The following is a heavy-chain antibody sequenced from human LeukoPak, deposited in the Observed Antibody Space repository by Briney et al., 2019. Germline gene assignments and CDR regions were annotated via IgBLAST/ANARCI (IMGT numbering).Heavy chain of an antibody. V-gene: IGHV4-39*07. CDR2: IYYSGST. D-gene: IGHD1-14*01. Sequence: PSETLSLTCTVSGGSISSSSYYWGWIRQPPGKGLEWIVCIYYSGSTYYNPSLKSRVTISVDTSKNQFSLRLSSVTAADTAVYYCARGSAGTIHYYMDVWGKGTTVTISS. J-gene: IGHJ6*03. CDR1: GGSISSSSYY. CDR3: ARGSAGTIHYYMDV.